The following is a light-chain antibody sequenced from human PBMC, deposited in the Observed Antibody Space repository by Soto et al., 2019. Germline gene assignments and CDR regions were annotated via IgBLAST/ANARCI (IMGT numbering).Light chain of an antibody. V-gene: IGKV3-11*01. J-gene: IGKJ5*01. CDR2: GAS. Sequence: DIVLTQSPASLSLSAGERATLSCRASQSVDSYLVWYQQKPGQAPRLLIFGASNRATGIPARFSGSGSGTDFTLTINSLEPEDFAVYYCQQRSSWPITFGQGTRLEI. CDR1: QSVDSY. CDR3: QQRSSWPIT.